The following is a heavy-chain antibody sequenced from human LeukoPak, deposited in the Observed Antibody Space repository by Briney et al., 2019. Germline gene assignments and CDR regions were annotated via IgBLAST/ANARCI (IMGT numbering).Heavy chain of an antibody. Sequence: SETLSLTCTVSGGSISSGGYYWSWIRQPPGKGLEWIGYIYHSGSTYYNPSLKSRVTISVDRSKNQFSLKLSSVTAADTAVYYCARGSCSSTSCYDAFDIWGQGTMVTVSS. CDR2: IYHSGST. V-gene: IGHV4-30-2*01. J-gene: IGHJ3*02. CDR1: GGSISSGGYY. CDR3: ARGSCSSTSCYDAFDI. D-gene: IGHD2-2*01.